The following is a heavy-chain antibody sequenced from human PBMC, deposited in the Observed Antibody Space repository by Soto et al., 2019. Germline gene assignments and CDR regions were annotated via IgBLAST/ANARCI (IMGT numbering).Heavy chain of an antibody. CDR2: VGSAGDT. V-gene: IGHV3-13*01. J-gene: IGHJ6*02. D-gene: IGHD3-22*01. Sequence: VQLVESGGGLVQPGGSLRLSCAASGFTFSTYDMHWVRQGTGKGLEWVSAVGSAGDTYYADSVKGRFTISRDNSKNTMYLQMISLRAEYTAVYYCAKSHPTQYYYDSSGRYGMDVWGQGTTVTVSS. CDR3: AKSHPTQYYYDSSGRYGMDV. CDR1: GFTFSTYD.